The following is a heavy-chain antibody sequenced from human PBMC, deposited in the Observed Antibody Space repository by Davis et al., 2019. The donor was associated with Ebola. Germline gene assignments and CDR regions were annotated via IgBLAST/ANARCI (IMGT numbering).Heavy chain of an antibody. CDR3: TSTMVQGSDY. J-gene: IGHJ4*02. D-gene: IGHD3-10*01. Sequence: GGSLRLSCAASGFTFSGSAMHWVRQASGKGLEWVGRIRSKANSYATAYAASVKGRFTISRDDSKNTAYLQMNSLRTEDTAVYYCTSTMVQGSDYWGQGTLVTVSS. CDR2: IRSKANSYAT. CDR1: GFTFSGSA. V-gene: IGHV3-73*01.